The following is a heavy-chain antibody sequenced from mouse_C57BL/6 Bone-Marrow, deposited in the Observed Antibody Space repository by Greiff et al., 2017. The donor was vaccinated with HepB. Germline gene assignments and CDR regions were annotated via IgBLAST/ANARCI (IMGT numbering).Heavy chain of an antibody. V-gene: IGHV14-2*01. Sequence: VQLQQSGAELVKPGASVKLSCTASGFNIKDYYMHWVKQRTEQGLAWIVRIDPEDGETKYAPKFQGKATITADTSSNTAYLQLSSLTSEDTAVYYCADLYYGSSHYFDYWGQGTTLTVSS. CDR3: ADLYYGSSHYFDY. CDR1: GFNIKDYY. CDR2: IDPEDGET. J-gene: IGHJ2*01. D-gene: IGHD1-1*01.